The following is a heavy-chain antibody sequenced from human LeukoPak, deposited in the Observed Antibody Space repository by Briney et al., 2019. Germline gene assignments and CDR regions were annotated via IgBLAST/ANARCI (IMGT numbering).Heavy chain of an antibody. V-gene: IGHV4-34*01. D-gene: IGHD1-14*01. CDR2: IYHSGST. CDR1: GGSFSGYY. J-gene: IGHJ5*02. CDR3: ARRKENNWFDP. Sequence: SETLSLTCAVYGGSFSGYYWSWIRQPPGKGLEWIGEIYHSGSTNYNPSLKSRVTISVDTSKNQFSLKLSSVTAADTAVYYCARRKENNWFDPWGQGTLVTVSS.